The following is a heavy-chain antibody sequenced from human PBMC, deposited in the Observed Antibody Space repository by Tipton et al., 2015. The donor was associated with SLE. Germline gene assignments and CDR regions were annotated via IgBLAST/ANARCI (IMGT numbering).Heavy chain of an antibody. V-gene: IGHV1-58*02. D-gene: IGHD2-15*01. CDR3: AAGSGGRPHYGMDV. CDR2: IVVGSGNT. CDR1: GFTFTSSA. J-gene: IGHJ6*02. Sequence: QSGAEVKKPGTSVKVSCKASGFTFTSSAMQWVRQARGQRLEWIGWIVVGSGNTNYAQKFQERVTITRYMSTSTAYMELSSLRSEDTAVYYCAAGSGGRPHYGMDVWGQGTTVTVSS.